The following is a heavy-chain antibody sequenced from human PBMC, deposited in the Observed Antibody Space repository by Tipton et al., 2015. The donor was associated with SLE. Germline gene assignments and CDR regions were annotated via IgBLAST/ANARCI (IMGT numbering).Heavy chain of an antibody. Sequence: TLSLTCTVSGGSFTTYYWSWIRQPPGKGLEWIGHIYYIGTTSYNPSLKSRITISLDTSKNQFSLKLASVTAADTAVYYCVRSNGYCGTSPCHYHYGMDVWGQGTTVTVSS. J-gene: IGHJ6*02. CDR3: VRSNGYCGTSPCHYHYGMDV. CDR1: GGSFTTYY. CDR2: IYYIGTT. D-gene: IGHD2-2*03. V-gene: IGHV4-59*01.